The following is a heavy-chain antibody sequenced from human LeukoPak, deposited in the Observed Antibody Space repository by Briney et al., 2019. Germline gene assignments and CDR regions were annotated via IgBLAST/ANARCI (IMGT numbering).Heavy chain of an antibody. J-gene: IGHJ5*02. Sequence: GGSLRLSCEASGFIFSNFWMSWVRQVPGKGLEWVANIKEDGSEKHYVDSVKGRFTISRDNSKNTVFLQMNSLRAEDTAVYYCAKDNGGSRSSPSLPWGQGTLVTVSS. CDR1: GFIFSNFW. CDR3: AKDNGGSRSSPSLP. D-gene: IGHD6-6*01. CDR2: IKEDGSEK. V-gene: IGHV3-7*01.